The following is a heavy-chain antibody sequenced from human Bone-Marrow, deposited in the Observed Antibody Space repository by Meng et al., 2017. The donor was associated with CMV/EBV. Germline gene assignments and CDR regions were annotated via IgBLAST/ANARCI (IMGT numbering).Heavy chain of an antibody. V-gene: IGHV3-7*01. CDR3: ARDYCSSTSYYTGFYS. Sequence: AASGFTFSSYWMSWVRQAPGKGLEWVANIKQDGSEKYYVDSVKGRFTISRDNAKNSLYLQMNSLRAEDTAVYYCARDYCSSTSYYTGFYSWGEATLVTVSS. CDR2: IKQDGSEK. D-gene: IGHD2-2*02. CDR1: GFTFSSYW. J-gene: IGHJ4*02.